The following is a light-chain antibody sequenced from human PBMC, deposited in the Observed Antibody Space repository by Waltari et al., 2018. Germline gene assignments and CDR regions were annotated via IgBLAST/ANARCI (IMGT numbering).Light chain of an antibody. J-gene: IGKJ5*01. CDR3: QQRFTWPSIT. CDR2: DAS. CDR1: QSVNSY. Sequence: EIVLTQSPAPLSLSPGERATLSCRNSQSVNSYLPWYQHKPGQAPRLLIYDASTRATGIPARFSGSGSGTDFTLTISSLEPDDFALYYCQQRFTWPSITFGQGTRLEIK. V-gene: IGKV3-11*01.